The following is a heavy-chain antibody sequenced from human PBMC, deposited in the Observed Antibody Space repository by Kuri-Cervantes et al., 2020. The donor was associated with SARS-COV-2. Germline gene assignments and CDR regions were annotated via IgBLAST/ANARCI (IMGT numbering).Heavy chain of an antibody. V-gene: IGHV4-59*08. D-gene: IGHD4-11*01. CDR1: GGPISSYY. CDR2: IYYSGST. Sequence: SETLSLTCTVSGGPISSYYWSWIRQPPGKGLEWIGYIYYSGSTNYNPSLKSRVTMSVDTSKKQFSLKLSSVTAADTAVYYCARTGCFGTTVTTWGWFDPWGQGTLVTVSS. J-gene: IGHJ5*02. CDR3: ARTGCFGTTVTTWGWFDP.